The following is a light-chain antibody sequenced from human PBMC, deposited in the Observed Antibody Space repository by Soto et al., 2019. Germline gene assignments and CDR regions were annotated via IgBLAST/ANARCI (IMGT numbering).Light chain of an antibody. CDR3: QQYYSYPS. J-gene: IGKJ3*01. CDR1: QTISSY. V-gene: IGKV1-8*01. Sequence: IQMTQSPSTLSGSVGDRVTITCRASQTISSYLAWYQQKPGKAPKLLIYAASTLQSGVPSRFSGSGSGTDFTLTISCLQSEDFATYYCQQYYSYPSFGPGTKVDIK. CDR2: AAS.